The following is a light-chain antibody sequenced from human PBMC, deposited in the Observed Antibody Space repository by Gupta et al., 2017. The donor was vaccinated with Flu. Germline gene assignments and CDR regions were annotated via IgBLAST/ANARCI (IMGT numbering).Light chain of an antibody. Sequence: SYELTQPPSVSVSPGQTARITCSGDALPKKYAYWYQQKSGQAPVLVIYEDTKRPSGIPARFSGSSSGTTASLTISEAQVEDEGDFYCFSKDSSSNHRLFGGGTKLTVL. CDR1: ALPKKY. CDR3: FSKDSSSNHRL. V-gene: IGLV3-10*01. J-gene: IGLJ3*02. CDR2: EDT.